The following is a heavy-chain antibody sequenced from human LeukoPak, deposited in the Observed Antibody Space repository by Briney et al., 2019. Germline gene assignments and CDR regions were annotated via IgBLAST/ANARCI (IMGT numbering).Heavy chain of an antibody. V-gene: IGHV3-23*01. CDR1: GFAFGSYA. J-gene: IGHJ4*02. Sequence: GGSLRLSCAASGFAFGSYAMTWVRQAPGKGLEWVSHISGGGGIIYYTDSVKGRFTISRDNSKNTLYLQMDSLRAEDTAVYYCAKTTAGHSSGRYPGWPVDYWGQGTLVTVSS. D-gene: IGHD6-19*01. CDR3: AKTTAGHSSGRYPGWPVDY. CDR2: ISGGGGII.